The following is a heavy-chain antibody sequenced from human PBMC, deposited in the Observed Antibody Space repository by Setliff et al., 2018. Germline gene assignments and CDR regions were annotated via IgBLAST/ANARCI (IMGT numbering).Heavy chain of an antibody. J-gene: IGHJ5*02. CDR1: GFTFSSYS. D-gene: IGHD6-6*01. CDR2: ISSKNSYI. CDR3: ARAPSSSSASWFDP. Sequence: GGSLRLSCAASGFTFSSYSMNWVRQAPGKGLEWVSSISSKNSYIYYAGSVKGRFTISRDNAKNSLYLQMNSLRAEDTAVYYCARAPSSSSASWFDPWGQGTLVTVSS. V-gene: IGHV3-21*01.